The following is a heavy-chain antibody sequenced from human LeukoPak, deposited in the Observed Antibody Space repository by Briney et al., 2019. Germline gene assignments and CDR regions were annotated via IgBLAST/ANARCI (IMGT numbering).Heavy chain of an antibody. CDR3: ARGREQQLVRPYFDY. J-gene: IGHJ4*02. D-gene: IGHD6-13*01. CDR2: IYYSGST. V-gene: IGHV4-59*12. Sequence: KPSETLSLTCTVSGGSISSYYWSWIRQPPGKGLEWIGYIYYSGSTNYNPSLKSRVTISVDTSKNQFSLKLSSVTAADTAVYYCARGREQQLVRPYFDYWGQGTLVTVSS. CDR1: GGSISSYY.